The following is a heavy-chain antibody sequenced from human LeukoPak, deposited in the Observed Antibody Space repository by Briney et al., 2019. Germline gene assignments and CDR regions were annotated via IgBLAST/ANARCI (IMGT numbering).Heavy chain of an antibody. D-gene: IGHD6-13*01. V-gene: IGHV3-48*03. CDR2: ISSSGSTK. CDR3: ARVRTAWYEGTFDY. CDR1: GFTFSSYE. J-gene: IGHJ4*02. Sequence: GGSLRLSCAASGFTFSSYEMNWVRQAPGKGLEWISYISSSGSTKYYADSVKGRFTISRDNSKNTLSLQMDSLRAEDTALYYCARVRTAWYEGTFDYWGQGTLVTVSS.